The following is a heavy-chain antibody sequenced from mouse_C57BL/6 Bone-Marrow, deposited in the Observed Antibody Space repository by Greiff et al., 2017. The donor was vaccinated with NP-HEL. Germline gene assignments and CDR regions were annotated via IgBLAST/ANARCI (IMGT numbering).Heavy chain of an antibody. CDR1: GFNIKDDY. J-gene: IGHJ1*03. CDR2: IDPENGDT. D-gene: IGHD2-5*01. CDR3: TTYYSSYEYFDV. V-gene: IGHV14-4*01. Sequence: VQLQQSGAELVRPGASVKLSCTASGFNIKDDYMHWVKQRPEQGLEWIGWIDPENGDTEYASKFQGKATITADTSSNTAYLQLSSLTSEDTAVYYCTTYYSSYEYFDVWGTGTTVTVSS.